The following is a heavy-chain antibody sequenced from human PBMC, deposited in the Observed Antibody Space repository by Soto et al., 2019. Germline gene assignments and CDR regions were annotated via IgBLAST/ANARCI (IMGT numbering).Heavy chain of an antibody. Sequence: SGPPQTNPTQTLTLIWTPSGFSLSPSGRCGSWIRQPPGKALEWLALLDWDDDKYYSTSLKTRHTTSTETYKTQVVLTMSNMEPVDTATYCCARSHYDISTGYYCCGLYVWGQGTIVNGS. D-gene: IGHD3-9*01. CDR2: LDWDDDK. CDR3: ARSHYDISTGYYCCGLYV. V-gene: IGHV2-70*01. J-gene: IGHJ6*02. CDR1: GFSLSPSGRC.